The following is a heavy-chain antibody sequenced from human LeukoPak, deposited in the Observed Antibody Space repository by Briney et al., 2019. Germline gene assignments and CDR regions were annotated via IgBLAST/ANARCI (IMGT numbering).Heavy chain of an antibody. CDR2: IRSNGNDK. V-gene: IGHV3-30*02. Sequence: GGSLILSCATSGFTFSSYAIHWVRQTPGRGLEWVAFIRSNGNDKYYADSVQGRFIISRDNSKNTLYLQMTTLRTEDTAVYYCNNGDSGGSGGGYWGQGTLVSVSS. D-gene: IGHD1-26*01. CDR3: NNGDSGGSGGGY. J-gene: IGHJ4*02. CDR1: GFTFSSYA.